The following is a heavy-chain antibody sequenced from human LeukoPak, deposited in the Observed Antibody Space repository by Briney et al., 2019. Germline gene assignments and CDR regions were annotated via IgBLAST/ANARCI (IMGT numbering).Heavy chain of an antibody. Sequence: SVKVSCKASGGTFSSYAISWVRQAPGQGLEWMGGIIPIFGTANYAQKFQGRVTIIADESTSTAYMELSSLRSEDTAVYYCATLGPYYDFWSGPFGSYYYGMDVWGQGTTVTVSS. V-gene: IGHV1-69*13. CDR3: ATLGPYYDFWSGPFGSYYYGMDV. D-gene: IGHD3-3*01. CDR1: GGTFSSYA. J-gene: IGHJ6*02. CDR2: IIPIFGTA.